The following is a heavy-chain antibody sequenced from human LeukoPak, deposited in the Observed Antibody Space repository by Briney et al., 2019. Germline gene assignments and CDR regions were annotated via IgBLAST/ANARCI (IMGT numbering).Heavy chain of an antibody. CDR3: AKDYPNTAMATGYFDY. Sequence: PGGSLSLSCAASGFTLSSYAMSWVHQAPGKGLEWVSAISGSGGSTYYADSVKGRFTISRDNSKNTLYLQMNSLRAEDTAVYYCAKDYPNTAMATGYFDYWGQGTLVTVSS. J-gene: IGHJ4*02. V-gene: IGHV3-23*01. CDR2: ISGSGGST. D-gene: IGHD5-18*01. CDR1: GFTLSSYA.